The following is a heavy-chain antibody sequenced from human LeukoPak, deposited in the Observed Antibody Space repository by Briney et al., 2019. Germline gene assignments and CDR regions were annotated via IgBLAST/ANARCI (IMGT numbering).Heavy chain of an antibody. Sequence: GGSLRLSCAASGFTFSDSAMRWDRQAPGKGLEWISTISNSGSTTYYADSVKGRFIISRDNSKNTLYVQMNSLRAEDTAVYYCAKDSERAWELPYYFDYWGQGTLVTVSS. CDR2: ISNSGSTT. J-gene: IGHJ4*02. CDR3: AKDSERAWELPYYFDY. CDR1: GFTFSDSA. D-gene: IGHD1-26*01. V-gene: IGHV3-23*01.